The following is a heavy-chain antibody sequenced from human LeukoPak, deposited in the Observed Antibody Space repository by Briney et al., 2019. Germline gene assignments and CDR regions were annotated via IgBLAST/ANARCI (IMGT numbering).Heavy chain of an antibody. CDR3: ARGEDYYDSSGYLDFDY. CDR1: GYTFTGYY. D-gene: IGHD3-22*01. V-gene: IGHV1-2*04. CDR2: INPNSGGT. Sequence: GASVKVSCKASGYTFTGYYMHWVRQAPGQGLEWMGWINPNSGGTNYAQKFQGWVTMTRDMSISTAYMELSRLRSDDTAVYYCARGEDYYDSSGYLDFDYWGQGTLVTVSS. J-gene: IGHJ4*02.